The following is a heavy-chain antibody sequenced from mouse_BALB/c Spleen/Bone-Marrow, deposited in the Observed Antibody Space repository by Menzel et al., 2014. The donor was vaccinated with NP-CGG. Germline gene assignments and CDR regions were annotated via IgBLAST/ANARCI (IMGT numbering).Heavy chain of an antibody. V-gene: IGHV14-3*02. CDR3: VRSPGEANY. CDR2: IAPGNGNT. J-gene: IGHJ3*01. CDR1: GFNIKDAY. Sequence: DVKLQESGAELVKPGASVKLSCTASGFNIKDAYMHWMKQRPEQGLEWIGRIAPGNGNTQYDPKFQGKATITADTSSNTAYLHLISLTSEDTAVYYCVRSPGEANYWGQGTLVTVSA.